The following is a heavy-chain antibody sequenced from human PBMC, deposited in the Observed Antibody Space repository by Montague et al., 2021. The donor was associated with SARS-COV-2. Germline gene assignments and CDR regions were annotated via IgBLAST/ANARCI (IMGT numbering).Heavy chain of an antibody. V-gene: IGHV4-34*01. Sequence: SETLSLTCAVYGGSFSNYYWSWIRQPPGKGLEWIGESDHRGSTNYNPSLKSRVTISVDTSKNQFSLKLSSVTAADTAVYYCARGSCHIVVVTAIRDGYYGMDVWGQGTTVTVSS. J-gene: IGHJ6*02. D-gene: IGHD2-21*02. CDR1: GGSFSNYY. CDR2: SDHRGST. CDR3: ARGSCHIVVVTAIRDGYYGMDV.